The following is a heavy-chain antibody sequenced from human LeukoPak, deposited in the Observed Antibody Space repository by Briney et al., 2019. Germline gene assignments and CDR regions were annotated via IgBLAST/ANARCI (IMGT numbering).Heavy chain of an antibody. Sequence: GGSLRLSCAASGFTFSSYAMSWVRQAPGKGLERVSAISGSGGSTYYADSVKGRFTISRDNAKNTLYLQMNSLRAEDTAVYYCARAGISSSWVYYYYYYMDVRGKGTTVTVSS. J-gene: IGHJ6*03. CDR2: ISGSGGST. D-gene: IGHD6-13*01. CDR3: ARAGISSSWVYYYYYYMDV. CDR1: GFTFSSYA. V-gene: IGHV3-23*01.